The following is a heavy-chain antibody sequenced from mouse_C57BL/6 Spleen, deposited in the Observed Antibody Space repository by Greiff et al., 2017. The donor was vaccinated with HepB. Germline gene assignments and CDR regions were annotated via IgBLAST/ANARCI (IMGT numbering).Heavy chain of an antibody. D-gene: IGHD1-1*01. J-gene: IGHJ3*01. V-gene: IGHV5-9-1*02. CDR2: ISSGGDYI. Sequence: EVKLVESGEGLVKPGGSLKLSCAASGFTFSSYAMSWVRQTPEKRLEWVAYISSGGDYIYYADTVKGRFTISRDNARNTLYLQMSSLKSEDTAMYYCTRDGSNYGPFAYWGQGTLVTVSA. CDR3: TRDGSNYGPFAY. CDR1: GFTFSSYA.